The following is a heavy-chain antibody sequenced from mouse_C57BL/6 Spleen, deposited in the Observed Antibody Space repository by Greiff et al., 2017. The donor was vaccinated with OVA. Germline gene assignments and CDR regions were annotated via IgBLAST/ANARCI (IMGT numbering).Heavy chain of an antibody. J-gene: IGHJ2*01. D-gene: IGHD1-1*01. CDR2: ISDGGSYT. CDR1: GFTFSSYA. V-gene: IGHV5-4*03. CDR3: ARPVSGSSSWYFDY. Sequence: EVMLVESGGGLVKPGGSLKLSCAASGFTFSSYAMSWVRQTPEKRLEWVATISDGGSYTYYPDNVKGRFTISRDNAKNNLYLQRSHLKSEDTAMYYCARPVSGSSSWYFDYWGKGTTLTVSS.